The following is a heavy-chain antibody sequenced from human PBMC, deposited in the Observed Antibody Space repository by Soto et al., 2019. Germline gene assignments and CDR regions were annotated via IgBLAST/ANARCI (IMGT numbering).Heavy chain of an antibody. CDR1: GGSFSGYY. V-gene: IGHV4-34*01. J-gene: IGHJ5*02. CDR2: INHSGST. Sequence: SETLSLTCAVYGGSFSGYYWSWIRQPPGKGLEWIGEINHSGSTNYNPSLKSRVTISADTSKNQFSLKLSSVTAADTAVYYCARGNRGQPWLVPASWFDPWGQGTLVTVSS. CDR3: ARGNRGQPWLVPASWFDP. D-gene: IGHD6-19*01.